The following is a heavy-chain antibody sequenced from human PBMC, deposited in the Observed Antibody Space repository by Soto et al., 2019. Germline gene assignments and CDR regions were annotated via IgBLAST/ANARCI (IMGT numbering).Heavy chain of an antibody. J-gene: IGHJ4*01. CDR3: FRGGRSGSSWYDFAF. Sequence: QVQLHQWGAGLLKPSETLSLTCAVSGGSFSGYFWGWIRQPPGKGLEWIGEVNYGGSTNYTPSLNGCLAMAVDTYKCRGSPWLTSVAADHTAVYVSFRGGRSGSSWYDFAFCGHGSLVAVFS. D-gene: IGHD6-13*01. CDR2: VNYGGST. CDR1: GGSFSGYF. V-gene: IGHV4-34*01.